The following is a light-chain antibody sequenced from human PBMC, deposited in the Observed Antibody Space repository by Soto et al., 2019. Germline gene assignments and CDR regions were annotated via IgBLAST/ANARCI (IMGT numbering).Light chain of an antibody. J-gene: IGLJ3*02. CDR2: DNN. CDR3: GTWDSSLSAEV. Sequence: QAVLTQPPSVSAAPGQKVTISCSGSSSNIGGSYVSWYQQLPGTAPKLLIYDNNKRPSGIPDRFSGSKSGTSATLGITGLQTGDEADYYCGTWDSSLSAEVFGGGTKLTVL. CDR1: SSNIGGSY. V-gene: IGLV1-51*01.